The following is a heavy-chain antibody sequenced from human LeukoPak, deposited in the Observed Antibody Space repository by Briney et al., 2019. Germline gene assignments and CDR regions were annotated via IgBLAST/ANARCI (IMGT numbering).Heavy chain of an antibody. J-gene: IGHJ4*02. D-gene: IGHD6-13*01. CDR2: IDYTGNT. Sequence: SETLSLTCTVSGGSISSYYWSWIRQPPGKGLEWVGYIDYTGNTKYNPSLQSRVTISVDTSKNQSSLKLRSVTAADTAVYYFVRGIAAAGLYVDYWGQGTLVTVSS. CDR3: VRGIAAAGLYVDY. CDR1: GGSISSYY. V-gene: IGHV4-59*01.